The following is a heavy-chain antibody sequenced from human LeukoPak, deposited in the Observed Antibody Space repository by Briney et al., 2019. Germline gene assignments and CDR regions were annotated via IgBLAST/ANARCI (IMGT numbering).Heavy chain of an antibody. V-gene: IGHV3-53*01. CDR2: IYSGGST. J-gene: IGHJ3*02. CDR1: GFTVSSNY. CDR3: AREQAVMITFGGVGAFDI. D-gene: IGHD3-16*01. Sequence: GGSLRLSCAASGFTVSSNYMSWVRQAPGKGLEWVSVIYSGGSTYHADSVKGRFTISRDNSKNTLYLQMNSLRAEDTAVYYCAREQAVMITFGGVGAFDIWGQGTMVTVSS.